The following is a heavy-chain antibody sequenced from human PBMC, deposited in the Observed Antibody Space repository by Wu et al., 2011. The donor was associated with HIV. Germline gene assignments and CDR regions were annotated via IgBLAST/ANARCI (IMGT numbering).Heavy chain of an antibody. Sequence: QVQLVQSGAEVKKPGSSLKVSCKASGGTFSSYAISWVRQAPGQGLQWMGGIIPLFGTAHYAQKFQGRVTLTADKSTSTAYMELSSLRSEDTAVYYCARDSTVTRIRLYYYYMDVWAKGTTVTVSS. CDR2: IIPLFGTA. V-gene: IGHV1-69*14. CDR1: GGTFSSYA. CDR3: ARDSTVTRIRLYYYYMDV. J-gene: IGHJ6*03. D-gene: IGHD4-17*01.